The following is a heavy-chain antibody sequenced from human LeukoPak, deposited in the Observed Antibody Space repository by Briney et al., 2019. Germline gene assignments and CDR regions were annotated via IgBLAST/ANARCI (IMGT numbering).Heavy chain of an antibody. CDR2: IRPETGEP. D-gene: IGHD3-22*01. V-gene: IGHV1-24*01. Sequence: ASVKVSCKISGFGLSVLSIHWMRQAPGKGLEWVGGIRPETGEPIFAQKFRGRVTITEDTFTDTGYLELRGLTSEDTAVYYCAREKNYDSSGYYYSAIDYWGQGTLVTVSS. CDR3: AREKNYDSSGYYYSAIDY. CDR1: GFGLSVLS. J-gene: IGHJ4*02.